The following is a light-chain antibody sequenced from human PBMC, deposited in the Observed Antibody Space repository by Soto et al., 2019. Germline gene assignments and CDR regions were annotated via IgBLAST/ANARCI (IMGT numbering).Light chain of an antibody. J-gene: IGLJ1*01. Sequence: SYELIQPPSVSVAPGTTARITCGGNNIGSESVHWYQQKPGQAPVLVIYYDSDRPAGIPERLSGSKSGNTATLTITRVDAGDEADYYCQVWDTTINHPVFGTGTQLTVL. CDR1: NIGSES. CDR3: QVWDTTINHPV. V-gene: IGLV3-21*04. CDR2: YDS.